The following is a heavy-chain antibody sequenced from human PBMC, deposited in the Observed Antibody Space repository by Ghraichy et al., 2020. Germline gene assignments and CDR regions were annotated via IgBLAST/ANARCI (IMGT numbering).Heavy chain of an antibody. V-gene: IGHV4-34*01. CDR2: INHSGST. CDR3: ARVAPRLPFINGSGDKMRGLGGMDV. Sequence: SETLSLTCAVYGGSFSGYYWSWIRQPPGKGLEWIGEINHSGSTNYNPSLKSRVTISVDTSKNQFSLKLSSVTAADTAVYYCARVAPRLPFINGSGDKMRGLGGMDVWGQGTTVTVSS. J-gene: IGHJ6*02. CDR1: GGSFSGYY. D-gene: IGHD3-10*01.